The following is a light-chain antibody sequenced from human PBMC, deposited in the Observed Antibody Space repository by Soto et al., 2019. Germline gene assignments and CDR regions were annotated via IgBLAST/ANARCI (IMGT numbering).Light chain of an antibody. V-gene: IGKV3-15*01. CDR2: GAS. CDR3: QQYNNWLRTWT. CDR1: QSVSSN. J-gene: IGKJ1*01. Sequence: EIVMTQSPATLSLSPGERATLSCRASQSVSSNLAWYQQKPGQAPRLLIYGASTRATGIPARFSGSGSGTEVTLAISSLQSEDFAVYYCQQYNNWLRTWTFGQGTKVQIK.